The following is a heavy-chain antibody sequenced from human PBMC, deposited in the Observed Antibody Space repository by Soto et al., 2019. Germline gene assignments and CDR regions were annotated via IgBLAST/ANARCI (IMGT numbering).Heavy chain of an antibody. CDR1: GFTFSDYY. Sequence: GGSLRLSCAASGFTFSDYYMSWIRQAPGKGLEWVSYISSSGSTIYYADSVKGRFTISRDNAKNSLYLQMNSLRAEDTAVYYCARDRYDFWSGYYAHQPNWFDPWGQGTLFTVSS. D-gene: IGHD3-3*01. V-gene: IGHV3-11*01. CDR2: ISSSGSTI. CDR3: ARDRYDFWSGYYAHQPNWFDP. J-gene: IGHJ5*02.